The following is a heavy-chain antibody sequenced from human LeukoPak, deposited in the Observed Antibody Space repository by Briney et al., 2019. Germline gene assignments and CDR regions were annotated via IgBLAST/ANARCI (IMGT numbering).Heavy chain of an antibody. Sequence: NPSETLSLTCAVSGYSIGVSYNWAWIRQPPGKGLEWIGEINHSGSTNYNPSLKSRVTISVDTSKNQFSLKLSSVTAADTAVYYCARQDYYDSLDVWGKGTTVTVSS. CDR3: ARQDYYDSLDV. V-gene: IGHV4-38-2*01. D-gene: IGHD3-3*01. CDR2: INHSGST. J-gene: IGHJ6*04. CDR1: GYSIGVSYN.